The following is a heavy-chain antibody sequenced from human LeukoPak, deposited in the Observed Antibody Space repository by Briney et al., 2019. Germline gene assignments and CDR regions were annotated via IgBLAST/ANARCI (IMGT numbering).Heavy chain of an antibody. CDR1: GGSISSSSYY. Sequence: PSETLSLTCTVSGGSISSSSYYWGWIRQPPGKGLEWIGSIYYSGSTYYNPSLKSRVTISVDTSKNQFSLKLSSVTAADTAVYYCARDLVQQLVDYWGQGTLVTVSS. D-gene: IGHD6-13*01. CDR3: ARDLVQQLVDY. V-gene: IGHV4-39*07. J-gene: IGHJ4*02. CDR2: IYYSGST.